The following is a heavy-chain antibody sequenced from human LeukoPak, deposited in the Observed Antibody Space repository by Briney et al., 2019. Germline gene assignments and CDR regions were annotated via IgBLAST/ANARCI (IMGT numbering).Heavy chain of an antibody. V-gene: IGHV4-34*01. CDR1: GGSFSGYY. J-gene: IGHJ6*03. CDR2: INHSGST. CDR3: AREGLYYYYDMDV. Sequence: PSETLSLTCAVYGGSFSGYYWSWIRQPPGKGLEWIGEINHSGSTNYNPSLKSRVTISVDTSKNQFSLKLSSVTAADTAVYYCAREGLYYYYDMDVWGKGTTVTVSS.